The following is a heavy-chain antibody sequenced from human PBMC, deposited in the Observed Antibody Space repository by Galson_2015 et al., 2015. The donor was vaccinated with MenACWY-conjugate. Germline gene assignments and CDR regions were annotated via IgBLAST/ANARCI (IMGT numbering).Heavy chain of an antibody. Sequence: SLRLSCAASGFTVSSNYMSWVRQAPGKGLERVSVIYSGGSTYYADSVKGRFTISRDNSKNTLYLQMNSLRAEDTAVYYCASPVFYSSSWPYGMDVWGQGTTVTVSS. CDR3: ASPVFYSSSWPYGMDV. CDR2: IYSGGST. J-gene: IGHJ6*02. CDR1: GFTVSSNY. D-gene: IGHD6-13*01. V-gene: IGHV3-53*01.